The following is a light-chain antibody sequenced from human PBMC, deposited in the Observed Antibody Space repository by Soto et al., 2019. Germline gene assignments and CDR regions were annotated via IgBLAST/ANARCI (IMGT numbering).Light chain of an antibody. CDR2: DAS. V-gene: IGKV1-5*01. Sequence: IQMTQSPSTLSASVGDTVTITCRASQTISVSLAWYRQKPGKAPNLLIYDASTLQEGVPSRFSGSESGTAFTLTVTRLQRDDFATYFCQQYAKYSTFGHGTKVDVK. J-gene: IGKJ1*01. CDR1: QTISVS. CDR3: QQYAKYST.